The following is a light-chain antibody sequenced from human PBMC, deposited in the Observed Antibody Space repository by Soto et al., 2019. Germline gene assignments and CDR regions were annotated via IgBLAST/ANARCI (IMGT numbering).Light chain of an antibody. J-gene: IGLJ2*01. CDR3: AAWDDSLNGLV. CDR1: SSNIGSNT. CDR2: SNN. V-gene: IGLV1-44*01. Sequence: QSVLTQPPSASGTPGQRVTISCSGSSSNIGSNTANWYQHLPGTAPKLLIYSNNQRPSGVPDRFSGSKSVTSASLAISGLQSEDEADYYCAAWDDSLNGLVFGGGTKLTVL.